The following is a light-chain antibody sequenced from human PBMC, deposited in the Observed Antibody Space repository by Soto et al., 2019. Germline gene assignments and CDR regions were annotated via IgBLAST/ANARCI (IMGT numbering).Light chain of an antibody. V-gene: IGKV3-11*01. J-gene: IGKJ1*01. Sequence: EIVLTQSPASXSLSPGERATXXXRASQSVSSYLAWYQQKPGQAPRLLIYDASNRATGIPARFSGSGSGTDFTLTISSLEPEDFAVYYCQQRSSWTWTXGHGTKVEIK. CDR3: QQRSSWTWT. CDR1: QSVSSY. CDR2: DAS.